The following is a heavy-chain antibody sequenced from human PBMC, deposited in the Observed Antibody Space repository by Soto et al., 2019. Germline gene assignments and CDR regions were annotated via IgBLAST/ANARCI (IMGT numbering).Heavy chain of an antibody. J-gene: IGHJ5*02. CDR3: ARNWGDCSSTSCSLGWFDP. D-gene: IGHD2-2*01. CDR1: GGSISSGGYY. V-gene: IGHV4-31*03. Sequence: SETLSLTCTVSGGSISSGGYYWSWIRQHPGKGLEWIGYIYYSGSTYYNPSLKSRVTISVDTSKNQFSLKLSSVTAADTAVYYCARNWGDCSSTSCSLGWFDPWGQGTLVTVSS. CDR2: IYYSGST.